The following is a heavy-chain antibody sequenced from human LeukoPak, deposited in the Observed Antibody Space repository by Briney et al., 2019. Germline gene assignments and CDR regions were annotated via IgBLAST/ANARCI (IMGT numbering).Heavy chain of an antibody. D-gene: IGHD3-10*01. CDR3: VREAYNMVRGVTGNWFDP. CDR2: IYISGST. Sequence: PSETLSLTCTVSGGSISSYYWSWIRQPAGKGLEWIGRIYISGSTNYNPSLKSRVTMSVDTSKNQFSLKLSSVTAADTAVYYCVREAYNMVRGVTGNWFDPWGQGTLVTVSS. J-gene: IGHJ5*02. V-gene: IGHV4-4*07. CDR1: GGSISSYY.